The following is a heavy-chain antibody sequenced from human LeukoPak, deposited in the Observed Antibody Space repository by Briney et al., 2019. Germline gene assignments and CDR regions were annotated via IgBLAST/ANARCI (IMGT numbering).Heavy chain of an antibody. CDR1: GGSISSGGYS. J-gene: IGHJ3*02. CDR2: IYHSGST. Sequence: SETLSLTCAVSGGSISSGGYSWSWIRQPPGKGLEWIGYIYHSGSTYYNPSLKSRVTISVDKSKNQFSLKLSSVTAADTAVYYCARDGPYYYDSSGYIPDAFDIWGQGTMVTVSS. V-gene: IGHV4-30-2*01. CDR3: ARDGPYYYDSSGYIPDAFDI. D-gene: IGHD3-22*01.